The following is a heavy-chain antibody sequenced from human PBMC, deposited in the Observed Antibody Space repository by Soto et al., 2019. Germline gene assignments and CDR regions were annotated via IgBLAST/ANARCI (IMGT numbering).Heavy chain of an antibody. J-gene: IGHJ4*02. CDR1: GFTVSTKY. D-gene: IGHD3-16*01. CDR3: ARDPWAADF. V-gene: IGHV3-66*01. Sequence: GGSLRLSCAASGFTVSTKYMSWVRQAPGKGLEWVSVIYSGGSTFYADSVRGRFTISRDNSKNTVNLQMNSLRAEDTAVYYCARDPWAADFWGQGTLVTVSS. CDR2: IYSGGST.